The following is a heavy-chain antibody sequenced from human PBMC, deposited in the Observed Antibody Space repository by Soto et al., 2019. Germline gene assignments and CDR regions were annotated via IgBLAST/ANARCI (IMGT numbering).Heavy chain of an antibody. CDR2: IDNAGSSA. J-gene: IGHJ6*04. CDR1: GFTFSIYW. V-gene: IGHV3-74*01. D-gene: IGHD1-26*01. CDR3: TRVGGSVSGMEV. Sequence: EVQLVESGGGLVQPGGSLRLSCADSGFTFSIYWMHWVRQAPGKGPVWVSRIDNAGSSARYADSVKGRFTISRDNAKNTVYLQMNSLRAEDTAVYYCTRVGGSVSGMEVWGKGTTVTVSS.